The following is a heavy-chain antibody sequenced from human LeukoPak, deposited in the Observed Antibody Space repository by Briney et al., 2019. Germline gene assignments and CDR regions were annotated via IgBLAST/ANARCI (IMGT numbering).Heavy chain of an antibody. CDR1: GFTFSSYG. CDR3: ARDSTIISSSWLNWFDP. D-gene: IGHD6-13*01. CDR2: LRYDGSKK. Sequence: GGSLRLSCAASGFTFSSYGMHWVRQAPGKGLEWVAFLRYDGSKKYYADSVKGRFTISRDNSKNTPYLQMNSLRAEDTAVYYCARDSTIISSSWLNWFDPWGQGTLVTVSS. J-gene: IGHJ5*02. V-gene: IGHV3-30*02.